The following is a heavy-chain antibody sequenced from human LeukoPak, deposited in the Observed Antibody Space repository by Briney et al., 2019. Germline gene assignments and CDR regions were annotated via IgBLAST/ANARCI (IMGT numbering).Heavy chain of an antibody. CDR1: GFTFSIYA. J-gene: IGHJ4*02. D-gene: IGHD3-22*01. CDR3: WYYYDSSGYYDFDY. Sequence: AGGSLRLSCAASGFTFSIYAMSWVRQAPGKGLEWVSSISSSSSYIYYADSVKGRFTISRDNAKNSLYLQMNSLRAEDTAVYYCWYYYDSSGYYDFDYWGQGTLVTVSS. CDR2: ISSSSSYI. V-gene: IGHV3-21*01.